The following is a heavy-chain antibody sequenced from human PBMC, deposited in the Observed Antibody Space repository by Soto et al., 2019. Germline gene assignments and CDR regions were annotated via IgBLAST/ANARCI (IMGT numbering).Heavy chain of an antibody. V-gene: IGHV3-7*01. CDR1: GFTFSNFW. J-gene: IGHJ4*02. CDR2: IKKDGSDK. Sequence: GSLRLSCAASGFTFSNFWMNWVRQAPGKGLEWVATIKKDGSDKYYVASVKGRFTISRDNAKNSLYLEMNSLRVEDTAMYYCTKSFDSWGQGTLVTVSS. CDR3: TKSFDS.